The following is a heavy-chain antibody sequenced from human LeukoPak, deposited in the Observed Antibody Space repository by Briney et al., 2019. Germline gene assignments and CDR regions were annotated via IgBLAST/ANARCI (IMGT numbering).Heavy chain of an antibody. CDR3: ARDRTIFGVVNYYYGMDV. J-gene: IGHJ6*02. D-gene: IGHD3-3*01. V-gene: IGHV3-23*01. CDR1: GFTFSSYA. CDR2: VSASDDST. Sequence: GGSLRLSCTASGFTFSSYAMTWVRQAPGKGLEWVSTVSASDDSTYYADSVKGRFTISRDNSKNTLYLQMNSLRAEDTAVYYCARDRTIFGVVNYYYGMDVWGQGTTVTVSS.